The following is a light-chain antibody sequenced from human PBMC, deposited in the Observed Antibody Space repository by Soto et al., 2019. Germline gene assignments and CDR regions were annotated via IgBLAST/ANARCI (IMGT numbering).Light chain of an antibody. J-gene: IGLJ1*01. CDR1: SSDVGGYNY. CDR2: DVS. Sequence: SVLPQPASVSVSPGQSITISCTGTSSDVGGYNYVSWYQQHPGKAPKLMIYDVSYWPSGVSNRFSGSKSGNTASLTISGLQAEDEADYYCSSYTNSSPFVFGTGTKVTVL. V-gene: IGLV2-14*01. CDR3: SSYTNSSPFV.